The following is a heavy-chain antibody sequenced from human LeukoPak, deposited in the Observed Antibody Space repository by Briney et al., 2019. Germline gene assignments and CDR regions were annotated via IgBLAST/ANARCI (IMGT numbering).Heavy chain of an antibody. J-gene: IGHJ5*02. CDR3: ARRYGDYGYGWFDP. CDR1: GGSIRSASYY. CDR2: IYTSGST. Sequence: SETLSLTCTVSGGSIRSASYYWSWIRQPAGKGLEWIGRIYTSGSTNHNPSLKSRVTISIDTSKNQFSLKLSSVTAADTAVYYCARRYGDYGYGWFDPWGQGTLVTVSS. D-gene: IGHD4-17*01. V-gene: IGHV4-61*02.